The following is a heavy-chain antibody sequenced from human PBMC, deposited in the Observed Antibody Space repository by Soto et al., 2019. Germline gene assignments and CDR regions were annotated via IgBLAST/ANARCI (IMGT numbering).Heavy chain of an antibody. CDR2: ISAYNGNT. D-gene: IGHD2-2*01. CDR1: GYTFTDYG. Sequence: QVQLVQSGAEVKKPGASVKVSCKASGYTFTDYGISWVRQAPGQGLEWMGWISAYNGNTNYAQKLQGRVTMTRDTSTTTAYMELRSLTFDATAVYYCARDEVSYQLTGNWFDPWGQGSLVTVSS. J-gene: IGHJ5*02. V-gene: IGHV1-18*01. CDR3: ARDEVSYQLTGNWFDP.